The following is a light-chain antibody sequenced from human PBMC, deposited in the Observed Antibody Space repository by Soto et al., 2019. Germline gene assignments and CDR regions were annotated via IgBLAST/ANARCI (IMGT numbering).Light chain of an antibody. CDR3: QSADSMGTYVL. J-gene: IGLJ2*01. CDR1: ALPKQY. Sequence: SYELTQPPSVSVSPGQTARIACSGAALPKQYAYWYQQKPGQAPVLVIYKDNERPSGIPERFSGSSSGTTVTLTISGVQAEDEADYYCQSADSMGTYVLFGGGTKLTVL. V-gene: IGLV3-25*02. CDR2: KDN.